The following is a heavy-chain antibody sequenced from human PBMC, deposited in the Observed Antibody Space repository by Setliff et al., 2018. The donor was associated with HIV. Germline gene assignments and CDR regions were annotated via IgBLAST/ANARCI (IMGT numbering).Heavy chain of an antibody. Sequence: PGGSLRLSCAASGFTFDDYTMHWVRQAPGKAPEWVSLISWDGYNTYYADSVKGRFTISRDNAKNSVYLDMDSLRADDTAVYYCARGPPSGTTRRNNWFDPWGQGTLVTVSS. CDR3: ARGPPSGTTRRNNWFDP. CDR2: ISWDGYNT. J-gene: IGHJ5*02. V-gene: IGHV3-43*01. CDR1: GFTFDDYT. D-gene: IGHD1-1*01.